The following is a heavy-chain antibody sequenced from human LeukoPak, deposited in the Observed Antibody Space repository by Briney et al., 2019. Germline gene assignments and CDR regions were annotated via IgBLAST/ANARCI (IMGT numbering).Heavy chain of an antibody. CDR2: ISWNSGSI. J-gene: IGHJ5*02. Sequence: GRSLRLSCAASGFTFDDYAMHWVRQAPGKGLEWVSGISWNSGSIGYADSVKGRFTISRDNAKNSLYLQMNSPRAEDTALYYCAKAGYSSSPNWFDPWGQGTLVTVSS. CDR1: GFTFDDYA. V-gene: IGHV3-9*01. CDR3: AKAGYSSSPNWFDP. D-gene: IGHD6-13*01.